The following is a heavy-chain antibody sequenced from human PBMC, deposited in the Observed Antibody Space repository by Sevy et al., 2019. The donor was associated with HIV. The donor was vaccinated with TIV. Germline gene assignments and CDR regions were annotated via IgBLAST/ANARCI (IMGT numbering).Heavy chain of an antibody. D-gene: IGHD7-27*01. V-gene: IGHV4-38-2*01. CDR1: GYSISSGYY. Sequence: SENLSLTCAVSGYSISSGYYWGWIRQPPGKGLEWIGSIYHSGSTYYNPSLKSRVTISVDTSKNQFSLKLSSVTAADTAVYYCARSWGRWNYFDYWGQGTLVTVSS. J-gene: IGHJ4*02. CDR3: ARSWGRWNYFDY. CDR2: IYHSGST.